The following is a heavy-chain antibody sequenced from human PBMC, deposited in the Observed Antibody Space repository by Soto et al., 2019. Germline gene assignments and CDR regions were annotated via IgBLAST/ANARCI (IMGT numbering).Heavy chain of an antibody. Sequence: QVQLVESGGGVVQPGRSLRLSCAASGFTFSSYGMHWVRQAPGKGLEWVAVISYDGSNKYYADSVKGRFTISRDNSKNTLYLQMNSLRAEDTAVYYCAKELNEWELLYYFDYWGQGTLVTVSS. CDR2: ISYDGSNK. J-gene: IGHJ4*02. D-gene: IGHD1-26*01. CDR3: AKELNEWELLYYFDY. V-gene: IGHV3-30*18. CDR1: GFTFSSYG.